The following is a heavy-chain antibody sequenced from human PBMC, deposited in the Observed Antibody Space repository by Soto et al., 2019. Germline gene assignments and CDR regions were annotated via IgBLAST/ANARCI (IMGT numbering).Heavy chain of an antibody. Sequence: QITLKESGPTLVKPTQTLTLTCTFSGFSLSTGGVGVGWIRQPPGKALEWLALIYWDDDKRYSPSLKSRLTITKDTSKDQXXLXMXXMDPVDTATYYCVHSRCGGDCLQSYSSHYYYGMDVWGQGTTVTVSS. CDR2: IYWDDDK. CDR1: GFSLSTGGVG. V-gene: IGHV2-5*02. CDR3: VHSRCGGDCLQSYSSHYYYGMDV. J-gene: IGHJ6*02. D-gene: IGHD2-21*02.